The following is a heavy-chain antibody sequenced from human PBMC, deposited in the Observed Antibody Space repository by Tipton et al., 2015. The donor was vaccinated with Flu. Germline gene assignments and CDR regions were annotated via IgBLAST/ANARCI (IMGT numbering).Heavy chain of an antibody. CDR3: ARVSGYYDSSGTRNDAFDI. J-gene: IGHJ3*02. V-gene: IGHV4-61*02. CDR2: IYTSGST. D-gene: IGHD3-22*01. Sequence: TLSLTCTVSGGSISSGSYYWSWIRQPAGKGLEWIGRIYTSGSTNYNPSLKSRVTISVDTSKNQFSLKLSSVTAADTAVYYCARVSGYYDSSGTRNDAFDIWGQGTMVTVSS. CDR1: GGSISSGSYY.